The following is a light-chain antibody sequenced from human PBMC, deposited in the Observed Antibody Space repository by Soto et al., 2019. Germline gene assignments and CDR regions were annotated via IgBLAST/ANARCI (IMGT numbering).Light chain of an antibody. CDR2: MAS. V-gene: IGKV1-5*03. CDR3: QQYNTYPLT. J-gene: IGKJ4*01. Sequence: DIQMTQSPSTLSASVGDRVTITCRASQSISTWLAWYQQKPGKAPKLLIYMASSLEGGVPSRFSGSGSGTELNITVSSLRPDDFATYYCQQYNTYPLTFGGGTTVEIK. CDR1: QSISTW.